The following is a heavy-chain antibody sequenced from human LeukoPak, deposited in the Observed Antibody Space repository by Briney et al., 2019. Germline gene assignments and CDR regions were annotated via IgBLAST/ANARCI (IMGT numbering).Heavy chain of an antibody. Sequence: PSETLSLTCAVYGGSFSGYYWSWIRQPPGKGLEWIGEINHSGSTNYNPSLKSRVTISVDTSKYQFSLKLSSVTAADTAVYYCARGVLRYFDWLPKPYNWFDSWGQGTLVTVSS. J-gene: IGHJ5*01. CDR2: INHSGST. CDR3: ARGVLRYFDWLPKPYNWFDS. D-gene: IGHD3-9*01. CDR1: GGSFSGYY. V-gene: IGHV4-34*01.